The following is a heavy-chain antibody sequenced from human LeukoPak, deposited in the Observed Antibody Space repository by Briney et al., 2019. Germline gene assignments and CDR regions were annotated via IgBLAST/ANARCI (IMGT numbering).Heavy chain of an antibody. D-gene: IGHD1-1*01. CDR1: GFTFSDYY. CDR2: ISGSGGST. CDR3: LRATGTTGLYYFDY. J-gene: IGHJ4*02. Sequence: PGGSLRLSCAASGFTFSDYYMSWIRQAPGKGLEWVSAISGSGGSTYYADSVKGRFTISRDNSKNTLYLQMNSLRAEDTAVYLCLRATGTTGLYYFDYWGQGTLVTVSS. V-gene: IGHV3-23*01.